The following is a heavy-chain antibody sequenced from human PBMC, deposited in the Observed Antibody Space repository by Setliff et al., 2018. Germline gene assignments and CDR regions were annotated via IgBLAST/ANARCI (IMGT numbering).Heavy chain of an antibody. CDR3: ARMAVRVASRPSSPLDYYYYMDL. CDR1: GDSIGRYGFY. V-gene: IGHV4-39*01. Sequence: SETLSLTCTVSGDSIGRYGFYWGWIRQSPEKGLEWIGNIYRSGSTYYNPSLTSRVTISVDKSKNQLFLTLRSLTAADTAVYYCARMAVRVASRPSSPLDYYYYMDLWGKGATVTVSS. CDR2: IYRSGST. J-gene: IGHJ6*03. D-gene: IGHD6-6*01.